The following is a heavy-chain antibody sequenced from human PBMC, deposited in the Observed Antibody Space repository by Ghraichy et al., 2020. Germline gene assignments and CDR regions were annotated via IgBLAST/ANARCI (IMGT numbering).Heavy chain of an antibody. V-gene: IGHV4-59*08. CDR1: GGSISSYY. CDR2: IYYSGST. CDR3: ARHGGYYGSGSYVFDY. D-gene: IGHD3-10*01. Sequence: SETLSLTCTVSGGSISSYYWSWIRQPPGKGLEWIGYIYYSGSTNYNPSLKSRVTISVDTSKNQFSLKLSSVTAADTAVYYCARHGGYYGSGSYVFDYWGQGTLVTVSS. J-gene: IGHJ4*02.